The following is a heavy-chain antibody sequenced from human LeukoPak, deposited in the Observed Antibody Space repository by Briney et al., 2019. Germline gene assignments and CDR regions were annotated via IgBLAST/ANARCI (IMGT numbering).Heavy chain of an antibody. CDR1: GFTFSSYS. Sequence: TGGSLRLSCAASGFTFSSYSMNWVRQAPGKGLEWVSSISSSSSYIYYADSVKGRFTISRDNAKNSLYLQMNSLRAEDTAVYYCARDDLDYGGNSPYWGQGTLVTVSS. J-gene: IGHJ4*02. CDR3: ARDDLDYGGNSPY. CDR2: ISSSSSYI. V-gene: IGHV3-21*04. D-gene: IGHD4-23*01.